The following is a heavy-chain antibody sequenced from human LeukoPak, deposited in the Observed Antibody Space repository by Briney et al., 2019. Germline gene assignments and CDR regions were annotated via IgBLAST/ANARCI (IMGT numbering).Heavy chain of an antibody. D-gene: IGHD3-22*01. Sequence: PGGSLRLSCAASGFTFSSYAMSWVRQAPGKGLEWVSAISGSGGSTYYADSVKGRFTISRDNSKNTLYLQMNSLRAEDTAVYYCAKGDDYDSSGYYRGIAFDIWGQGTMVTVSS. V-gene: IGHV3-23*01. CDR2: ISGSGGST. J-gene: IGHJ3*02. CDR1: GFTFSSYA. CDR3: AKGDDYDSSGYYRGIAFDI.